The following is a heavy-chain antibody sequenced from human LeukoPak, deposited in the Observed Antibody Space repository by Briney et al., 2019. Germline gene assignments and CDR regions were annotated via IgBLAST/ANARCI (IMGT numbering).Heavy chain of an antibody. Sequence: ASVKVSCKASGYNFTGYYMHWVRQAPGHGLEWMGWINPNSGGTNYALRFQGRVTMTRDTSISTAYMELSRLTSDDTAVYYCARGEMITFGGVIVISTFDIWGQGTMVTVS. V-gene: IGHV1-2*02. J-gene: IGHJ3*02. D-gene: IGHD3-16*02. CDR1: GYNFTGYY. CDR3: ARGEMITFGGVIVISTFDI. CDR2: INPNSGGT.